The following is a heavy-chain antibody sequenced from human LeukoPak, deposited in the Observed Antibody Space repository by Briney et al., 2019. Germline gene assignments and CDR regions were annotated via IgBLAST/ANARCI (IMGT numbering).Heavy chain of an antibody. CDR1: GFTFSSYA. Sequence: SGGSLRLSCAASGFTFSSYAMHWVRQAPGKGLEWVAVISYDGSNKYYADSVKGGFTISRDNSKNTLYLQMNSQRAGDTAVYYCARVGAAGNGYSFDYWGQGTLVTVSS. CDR2: ISYDGSNK. J-gene: IGHJ4*02. CDR3: ARVGAAGNGYSFDY. V-gene: IGHV3-30*01. D-gene: IGHD6-13*01.